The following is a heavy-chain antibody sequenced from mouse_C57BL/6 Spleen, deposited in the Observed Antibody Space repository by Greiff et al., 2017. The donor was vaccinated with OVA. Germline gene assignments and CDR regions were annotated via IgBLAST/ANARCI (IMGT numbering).Heavy chain of an antibody. Sequence: VQLQQSGPGLVKPSQSLSLTCSVTGYSITSGYYWNWIRQFPGNKLEWMGYISYDGSNNYNPSLKNRISITRDTSKNQFFLKLNSVTTEDTATYYCAREGDGYYGGFAYWGQGTLVTVSA. V-gene: IGHV3-6*01. J-gene: IGHJ3*01. CDR1: GYSITSGYY. CDR3: AREGDGYYGGFAY. CDR2: ISYDGSN. D-gene: IGHD2-3*01.